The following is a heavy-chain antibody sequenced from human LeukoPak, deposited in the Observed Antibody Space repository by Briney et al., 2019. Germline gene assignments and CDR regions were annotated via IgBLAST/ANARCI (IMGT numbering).Heavy chain of an antibody. CDR2: ISSSGGST. V-gene: IGHV3-23*01. D-gene: IGHD5-24*01. CDR1: GFTFSSSA. CDR3: AKDDGYNPENWFDP. J-gene: IGHJ5*02. Sequence: GGSLRLSCAASGFTFSSSAMSWVRQVPGKGLEWVSGISSSGGSTNYADSVRGRFTISRDNSKNTLYLQMNSLRAEDTAVYYCAKDDGYNPENWFDPWGQGTLVTVSS.